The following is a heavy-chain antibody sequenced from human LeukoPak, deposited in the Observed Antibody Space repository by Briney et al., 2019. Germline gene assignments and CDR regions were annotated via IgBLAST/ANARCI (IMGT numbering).Heavy chain of an antibody. J-gene: IGHJ4*02. Sequence: PGTSLRLSCAVSGFTSSGYTMHWVRQAPGKGLEWVAVISFDGSNKYYGDSVKGRFTISRDNSKNTLYLQMNSLRPDDTAVYYCARDTLWEWGQGTLVTVSS. V-gene: IGHV3-30-3*01. D-gene: IGHD1-26*01. CDR2: ISFDGSNK. CDR3: ARDTLWE. CDR1: GFTSSGYT.